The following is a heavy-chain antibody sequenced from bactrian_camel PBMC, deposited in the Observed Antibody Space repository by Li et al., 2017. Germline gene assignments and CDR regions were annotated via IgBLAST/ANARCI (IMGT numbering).Heavy chain of an antibody. D-gene: IGHD4*01. CDR3: ATGQTTCPN. CDR1: GSHV. CDR2: INSGGGST. V-gene: IGHV3S40*01. J-gene: IGHJ4*01. Sequence: DVQLVESGGKLVKPGGSLRLSCTSAGSHVMNWVRQAPGKGLEWVAGINSGGGSTYYADSVKGRFTISRDNAKNTVYLQMNSLKSEDTALYYCATGQTTCPNRGQGTQVTVS.